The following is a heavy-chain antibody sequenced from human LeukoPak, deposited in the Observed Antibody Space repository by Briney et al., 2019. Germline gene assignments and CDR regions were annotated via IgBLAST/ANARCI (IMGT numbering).Heavy chain of an antibody. D-gene: IGHD2-2*01. CDR2: ISWNSGSI. J-gene: IGHJ5*02. V-gene: IGHV3-9*01. Sequence: GGSLRLFCAASGFTFDDYAMHWVRQAPGKGPELVSGISWNSGSIGYAAFVKGRFTISRDNAKNSLYLQMNSMRAEDTALYYCAKGRDKYQLLSKNWFDPWGQGTLVTVSS. CDR1: GFTFDDYA. CDR3: AKGRDKYQLLSKNWFDP.